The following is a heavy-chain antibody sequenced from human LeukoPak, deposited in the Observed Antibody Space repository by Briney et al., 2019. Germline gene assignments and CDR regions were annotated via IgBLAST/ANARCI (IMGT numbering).Heavy chain of an antibody. CDR2: IIPILGIA. D-gene: IGHD6-13*01. J-gene: IGHJ6*02. Sequence: GASVTVSCKASGGTFSSYAISWVRQAPGQGLEWMGRIIPILGIANYAQKFQGRVTITADKSTSTAYMELSSLRSEDTAVYYCARERQQLGYYYYYYGMDVWGQGTTVTVSS. CDR3: ARERQQLGYYYYYYGMDV. CDR1: GGTFSSYA. V-gene: IGHV1-69*04.